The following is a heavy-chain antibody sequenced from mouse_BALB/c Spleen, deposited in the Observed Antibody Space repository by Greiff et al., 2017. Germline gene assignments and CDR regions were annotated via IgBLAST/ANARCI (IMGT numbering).Heavy chain of an antibody. CDR3: ARSGDYDWDY. V-gene: IGHV1-69*02. CDR2: IDPSDSET. J-gene: IGHJ2*01. Sequence: QVQLQQPGAELVKPGAPVKLSCKASGYTFTSYWMNWVKQRPGRGLEWIGRIDPSDSETHYNQKFKDKATLTVDKSSSTAYIQLSSLTSEDSAVYYCARSGDYDWDYWGQGTTLTVSS. D-gene: IGHD2-4*01. CDR1: GYTFTSYW.